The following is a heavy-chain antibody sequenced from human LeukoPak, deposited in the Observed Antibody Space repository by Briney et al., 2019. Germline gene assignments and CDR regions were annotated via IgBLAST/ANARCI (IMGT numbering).Heavy chain of an antibody. Sequence: GGSLRLSCAASGFTFSNYGMHWVRQAPGKGLERVAFIRYDGSNKYYADSVKGRFTISRDNSKNTLYLQMNSLRAEDTAVYYCAKDREGASGYFDYWGQGTLVTVSS. J-gene: IGHJ4*02. V-gene: IGHV3-30*02. CDR3: AKDREGASGYFDY. CDR2: IRYDGSNK. CDR1: GFTFSNYG. D-gene: IGHD1-26*01.